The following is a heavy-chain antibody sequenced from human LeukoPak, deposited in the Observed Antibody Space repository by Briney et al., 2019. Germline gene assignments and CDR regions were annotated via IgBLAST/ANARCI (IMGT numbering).Heavy chain of an antibody. J-gene: IGHJ4*02. V-gene: IGHV4-38-2*02. CDR1: GYSIGSGHY. CDR3: ARYMTTVVPYYFDY. CDR2: MYQTGSS. D-gene: IGHD4-23*01. Sequence: PSETLSLTCSVSGYSIGSGHYWGWIQQPPGKGLEWIGSMYQTGSSYYNPSLKSRVTISLDTSKNQVSLKLTFVTAADTAVYYCARYMTTVVPYYFDYWGQGTLVTVSS.